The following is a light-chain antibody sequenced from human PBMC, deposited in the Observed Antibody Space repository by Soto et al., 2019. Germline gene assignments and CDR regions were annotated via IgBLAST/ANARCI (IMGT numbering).Light chain of an antibody. V-gene: IGLV1-47*02. CDR3: AAWDGSLSGRFV. J-gene: IGLJ1*01. CDR2: NNN. CDR1: SSNIGSNS. Sequence: QAALTQPPSASGTPGQRVTTSCSGSSSNIGSNSVYWYQQLPGTAPKLLIYNNNHRPAGVPDRFSGSKSGTSGSLAISGLRSEDEADYFCAAWDGSLSGRFVFGTGTKVT.